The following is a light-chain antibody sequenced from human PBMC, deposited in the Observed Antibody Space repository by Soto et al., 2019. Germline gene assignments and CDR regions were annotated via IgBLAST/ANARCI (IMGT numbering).Light chain of an antibody. CDR2: GAS. CDR1: QSVSSN. CDR3: QQYDNWPPGIT. Sequence: EIVMTQSPATLSVSPGERATLSCRASQSVSSNLAWYQQKPGQAPRLLIYGASTRATGIPARFSGSGSGTEVTVTISSLQSEDYAVYYCQQYDNWPPGITFGQGTRLEIK. V-gene: IGKV3-15*01. J-gene: IGKJ5*01.